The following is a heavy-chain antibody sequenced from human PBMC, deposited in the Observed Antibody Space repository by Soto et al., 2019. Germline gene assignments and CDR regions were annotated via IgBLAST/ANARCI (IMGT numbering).Heavy chain of an antibody. Sequence: QVQLVQSGAEVKKPGSSVKVSCKASGGTFSSYTISWVRQAPGQGLAWMGRIIAILGIANSAQKFQRRVRITADKSTSTADMELCSLRTEDRAVYYCAGNWFDRWGQGSLVAVAS. CDR1: GGTFSSYT. CDR3: AGNWFDR. J-gene: IGHJ5*02. V-gene: IGHV1-69*02. CDR2: IIAILGIA.